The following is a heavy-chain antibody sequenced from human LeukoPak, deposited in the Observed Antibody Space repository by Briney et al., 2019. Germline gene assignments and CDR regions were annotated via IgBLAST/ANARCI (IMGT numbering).Heavy chain of an antibody. CDR1: GGTFSSYA. CDR2: IIPILGIA. V-gene: IGHV1-69*04. J-gene: IGHJ5*01. D-gene: IGHD4-17*01. CDR3: ACERDYVGHWFDP. Sequence: AASVKVSCKASGGTFSSYAISWVRQAPGQGLEWMGRIIPILGIANYAQKFQGRVTITADKSTSTAYMELSSLRSEDTAVYYCACERDYVGHWFDPWGQGTLVTVSS.